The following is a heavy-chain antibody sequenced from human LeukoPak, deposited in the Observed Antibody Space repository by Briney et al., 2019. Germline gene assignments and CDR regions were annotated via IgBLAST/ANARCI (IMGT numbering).Heavy chain of an antibody. CDR2: ISGSGGST. J-gene: IGHJ4*02. V-gene: IGHV3-23*01. CDR1: GFTFSSYA. CDR3: AKDRSSGGYSGYEYYFDY. D-gene: IGHD5-12*01. Sequence: GGSLRLSRAASGFTFSSYAMSWVRQAPGKGLEWVSAISGSGGSTYYADSVKGRFTISRDNSKNTLYLQMNSLRAEDTAVYYCAKDRSSGGYSGYEYYFDYWGQGTLVTVSS.